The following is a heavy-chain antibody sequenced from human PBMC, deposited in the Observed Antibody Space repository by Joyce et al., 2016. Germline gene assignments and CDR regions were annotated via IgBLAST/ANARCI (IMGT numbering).Heavy chain of an antibody. CDR1: GYNFITYW. Sequence: EVQLVQSGGEVRKPGESLKISCQTSGYNFITYWIAWVRQMPGKGLESVAMVSPGDSDTRYSPSVQGQVTISADRSTSTAFLEWSSLKASDTALYYCARLQKPSYTTNGFYYYGMDVWGQGTTVTVSS. CDR2: VSPGDSDT. CDR3: ARLQKPSYTTNGFYYYGMDV. V-gene: IGHV5-51*01. J-gene: IGHJ6*02. D-gene: IGHD2-2*02.